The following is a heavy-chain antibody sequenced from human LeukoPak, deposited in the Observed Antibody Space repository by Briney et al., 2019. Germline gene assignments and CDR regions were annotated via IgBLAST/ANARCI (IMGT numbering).Heavy chain of an antibody. CDR3: AKPARTDYADY. D-gene: IGHD1-14*01. J-gene: IGHJ4*02. Sequence: GGTLRLSCAASGFTFSNYAMNWVRQAPGKGLEWVSAISGSGGSTYYADSVKGRFTISRDNSKNTLFLQMNSLGAEDTAVYYCAKPARTDYADYWGQGALVTVSS. V-gene: IGHV3-23*01. CDR1: GFTFSNYA. CDR2: ISGSGGST.